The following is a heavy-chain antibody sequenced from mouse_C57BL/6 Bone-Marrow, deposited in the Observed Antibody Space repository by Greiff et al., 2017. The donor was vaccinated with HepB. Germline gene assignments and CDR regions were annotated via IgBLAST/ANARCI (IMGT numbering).Heavy chain of an antibody. CDR1: GFTFSDYY. Sequence: DVMLVESGGGLVQPGGSLKLSCAASGFTFSDYYMYWVRQTPEKRLEWVAYISNGGGSTYYPDTVKGRVTIARDNAKNTLYLQMSRLKSEDTAMYYCARQGYYGNPCFAYWGPGTLVTVSA. CDR2: ISNGGGST. J-gene: IGHJ3*01. D-gene: IGHD2-1*01. V-gene: IGHV5-12*01. CDR3: ARQGYYGNPCFAY.